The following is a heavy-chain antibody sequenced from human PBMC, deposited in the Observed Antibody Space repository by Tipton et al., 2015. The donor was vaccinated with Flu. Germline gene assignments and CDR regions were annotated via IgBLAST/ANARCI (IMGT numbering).Heavy chain of an antibody. V-gene: IGHV4-39*07. J-gene: IGHJ3*02. CDR2: IDYSGST. CDR1: GGSISTTNSY. D-gene: IGHD2/OR15-2a*01. Sequence: TLSLTCSVSGGSISTTNSYWGWIRQPPGKGLEWIGSIDYSGSTFNNPSLNSRATISVDTSKNQFSLRLTSVTAADTAVYYCARLSLSFYAFGIWGHGTTV. CDR3: ARLSLSFYAFGI.